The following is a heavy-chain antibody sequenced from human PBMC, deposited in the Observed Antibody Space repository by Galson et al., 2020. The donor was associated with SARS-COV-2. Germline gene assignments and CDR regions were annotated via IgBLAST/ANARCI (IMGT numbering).Heavy chain of an antibody. CDR3: ARAFSFGELLGDYYYYYGMDV. V-gene: IGHV1-2*04. CDR1: GYTFTSYY. CDR2: INPNSGCT. Sequence: ASVKVSCKASGYTFTSYYMHWVRQAPGQGLEWMGWINPNSGCTNYAQKFQGWVTMTRDTSISTAYMELSRLRSDDTAVYYCARAFSFGELLGDYYYYYGMDVWGQGTTVTVSS. J-gene: IGHJ6*01. D-gene: IGHD3-10*01.